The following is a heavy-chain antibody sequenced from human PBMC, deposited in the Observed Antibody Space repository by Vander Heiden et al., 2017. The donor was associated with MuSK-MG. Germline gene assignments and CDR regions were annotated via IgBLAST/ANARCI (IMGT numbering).Heavy chain of an antibody. V-gene: IGHV1-46*01. Sequence: QVQLVQSGAEVKKPGASVRVSCKASGFTFTNYYMHWVRQAPGQGLEWVGIINPSGSSATYAQKFQGRVTMTRDTATSTVYMEMSSLRSEDTAVYYCARGLDSSGYYSDWGQGTLVTVSS. D-gene: IGHD3-22*01. CDR1: GFTFTNYY. J-gene: IGHJ4*02. CDR2: INPSGSSA. CDR3: ARGLDSSGYYSD.